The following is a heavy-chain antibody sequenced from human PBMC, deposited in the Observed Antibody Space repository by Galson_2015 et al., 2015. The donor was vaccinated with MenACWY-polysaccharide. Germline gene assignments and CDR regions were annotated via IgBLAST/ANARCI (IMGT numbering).Heavy chain of an antibody. Sequence: ETLSLTCAVSGGSISSSNWWSWVRQPPGKGLEWIGEIYHSGSTNYNPSLKSRVTISVDNSKNQFSLKLSSVTAADTAVYYCASHIVGATTGLDYWGQGTLVTVSS. D-gene: IGHD1-26*01. CDR1: GGSISSSNW. CDR2: IYHSGST. J-gene: IGHJ4*02. CDR3: ASHIVGATTGLDY. V-gene: IGHV4-4*02.